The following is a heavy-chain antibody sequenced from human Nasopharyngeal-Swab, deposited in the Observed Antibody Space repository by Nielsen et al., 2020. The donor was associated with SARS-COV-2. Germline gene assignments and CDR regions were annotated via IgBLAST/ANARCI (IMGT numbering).Heavy chain of an antibody. CDR3: ATGPIVATINWFDP. CDR2: FDPEDGET. CDR1: GYTLTELS. V-gene: IGHV1-24*01. J-gene: IGHJ5*02. Sequence: ASVKVSCKVSGYTLTELSMHWVRQAPGKGLEWMGGFDPEDGETIYAQTFQGRVTMTEDTSTDTAYMELSSLRSEDTAVYYCATGPIVATINWFDPWGQGTLVTVSS. D-gene: IGHD5-12*01.